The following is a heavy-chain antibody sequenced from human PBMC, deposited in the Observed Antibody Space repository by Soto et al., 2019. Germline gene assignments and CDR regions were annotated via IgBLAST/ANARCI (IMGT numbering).Heavy chain of an antibody. V-gene: IGHV3-7*01. Sequence: GGSLRLSSAASGFTLSSYWVGWVCQAPGKGLEWVANIKQDGSEKYYVDSVKGRFTISRDNAKNSLYLQMNSLRAEDTAVYYCATGGPRITMVRGVITPPKDFDYWGQGTLVTVSS. CDR1: GFTLSSYW. CDR2: IKQDGSEK. J-gene: IGHJ4*02. D-gene: IGHD3-10*01. CDR3: ATGGPRITMVRGVITPPKDFDY.